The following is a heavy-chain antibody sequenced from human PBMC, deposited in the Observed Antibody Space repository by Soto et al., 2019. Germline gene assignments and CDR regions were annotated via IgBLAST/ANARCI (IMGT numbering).Heavy chain of an antibody. V-gene: IGHV3-23*01. D-gene: IGHD6-13*01. J-gene: IGHJ6*02. CDR1: GFTFSSYA. CDR2: ISGSGGRT. CDR3: AKVLAAALYYYYGMDV. Sequence: EVQLLESGGGLVQPGGSLRLSCAASGFTFSSYAMSWVRQAPGKGLEWVSAISGSGGRTYYADSVKGRFTISRDNSKNTLYLQMNSLRAEDTAVYYCAKVLAAALYYYYGMDVWGQGTTVTVSS.